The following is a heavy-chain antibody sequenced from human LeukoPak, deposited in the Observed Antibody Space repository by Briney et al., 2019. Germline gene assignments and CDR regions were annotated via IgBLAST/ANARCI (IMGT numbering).Heavy chain of an antibody. Sequence: GASVKVSCKASGYTFTSYGISWVRQAPGQGLEWMGWISAYNGNTNYAQKLQGRVTMTRDTSTSTVYMELSSLKSEDTAVYYCAREDVVLVDAVRYYYYGMDVWGQGTTVTVSS. D-gene: IGHD2-8*01. J-gene: IGHJ6*02. CDR3: AREDVVLVDAVRYYYYGMDV. CDR2: ISAYNGNT. CDR1: GYTFTSYG. V-gene: IGHV1-18*01.